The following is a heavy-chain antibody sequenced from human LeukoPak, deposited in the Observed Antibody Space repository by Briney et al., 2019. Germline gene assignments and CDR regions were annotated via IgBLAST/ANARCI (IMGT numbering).Heavy chain of an antibody. J-gene: IGHJ3*02. CDR1: GYSFTNYW. CDR2: IDPGDSAT. Sequence: GESMTISCHASGYSFTNYWITWVRQVPGKGLEWMGRIDPGDSATNYGPSFQGHVIISADRSTTTAYLHFNSLEASDTALYYCARPSGWSGYDIWGQGTMVIVSS. V-gene: IGHV5-10-1*01. D-gene: IGHD6-19*01. CDR3: ARPSGWSGYDI.